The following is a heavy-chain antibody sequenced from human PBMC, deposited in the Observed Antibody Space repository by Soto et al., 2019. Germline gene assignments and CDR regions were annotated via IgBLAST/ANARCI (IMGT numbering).Heavy chain of an antibody. CDR2: ISGSGGST. V-gene: IGHV3-23*01. Sequence: GGSLRLSCAASGFTFSNSAMSWVRQAPGKGLEWVSAISGSGGSTYYEESVKGRFTISRDNSKNTQTLQMHSLRPEDKALYYYGKDVRVGRLLYGMVFDYWGQGTLVNVFS. J-gene: IGHJ4*01. CDR3: GKDVRVGRLLYGMVFDY. D-gene: IGHD3-10*01. CDR1: GFTFSNSA.